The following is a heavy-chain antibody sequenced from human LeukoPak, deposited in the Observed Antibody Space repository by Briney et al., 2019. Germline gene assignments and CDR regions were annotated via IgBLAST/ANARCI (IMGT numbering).Heavy chain of an antibody. CDR1: GFIFSNYA. Sequence: GGSLRLSCKASGFIFSNYAMSWVRQAPGKGLEWVSIITGSGGNSYYTDSVKGRFTISRDNSKNTLYLQMNSLRAEDTAVYYCARGSSGWYSDYGMDVWGQGTTVTVSS. D-gene: IGHD6-19*01. CDR3: ARGSSGWYSDYGMDV. J-gene: IGHJ6*02. CDR2: ITGSGGNS. V-gene: IGHV3-23*01.